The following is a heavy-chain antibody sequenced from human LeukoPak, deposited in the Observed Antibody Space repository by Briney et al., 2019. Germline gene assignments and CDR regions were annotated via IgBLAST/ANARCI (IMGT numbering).Heavy chain of an antibody. Sequence: GGSLRLSCAASGFTFSTSWMSWVRQVPGKGLEWVANIKKDGSETYYVDSVKGRFTISRDNAKNSLYLQMNSLRAEDTVMYYCARGRYSGTTYYFDYWGQGTLVTVSS. CDR1: GFTFSTSW. CDR2: IKKDGSET. CDR3: ARGRYSGTTYYFDY. D-gene: IGHD5-12*01. V-gene: IGHV3-7*03. J-gene: IGHJ4*02.